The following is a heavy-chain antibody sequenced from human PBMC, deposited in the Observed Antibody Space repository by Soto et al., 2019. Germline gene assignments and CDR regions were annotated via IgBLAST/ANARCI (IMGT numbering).Heavy chain of an antibody. CDR1: GYSFTRYG. V-gene: IGHV1-18*01. Sequence: GASVTVSCMASGYSFTRYGLDWVRPAPGQGLEGMGWISDYNGNSNYAQLLQGRVSMTTDTSTSTAYLELRSLRYDDAAVHYCKSGTTRSIDPFDYWGQGTLVTVSS. J-gene: IGHJ4*02. D-gene: IGHD1-1*01. CDR2: ISDYNGNS. CDR3: KSGTTRSIDPFDY.